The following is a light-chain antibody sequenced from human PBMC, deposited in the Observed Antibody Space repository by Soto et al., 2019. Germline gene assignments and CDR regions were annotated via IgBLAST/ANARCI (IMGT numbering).Light chain of an antibody. CDR1: SSNIGNNY. CDR2: DNN. J-gene: IGLJ2*01. V-gene: IGLV1-51*01. Sequence: QSVLTQPPSVSAAPGQKVTISCSGSSSNIGNNYVSWYQQLPGTAPKLLIYDNNKRPSGIPDRFSGSKSGTSATLGITGLQTRDEADYYCGTWDSSLSVGGVVFGGGTKLTVL. CDR3: GTWDSSLSVGGVV.